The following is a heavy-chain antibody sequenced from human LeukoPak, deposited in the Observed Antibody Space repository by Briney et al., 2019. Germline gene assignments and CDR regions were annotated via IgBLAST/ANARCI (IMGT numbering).Heavy chain of an antibody. CDR3: ARYPGEAQFAY. CDR1: GGSISSYY. Sequence: PSETLSLTCTVSGGSISSYYWSWIRQPPGKGLEWIGYIYYSGNTNYYPSLKSRVTISVDSSKNQFSLKLSSVTATDTAVYYCARYPGEAQFAYGGQGPLVPVSS. J-gene: IGHJ4*02. CDR2: IYYSGNT. V-gene: IGHV4-59*01. D-gene: IGHD1-26*01.